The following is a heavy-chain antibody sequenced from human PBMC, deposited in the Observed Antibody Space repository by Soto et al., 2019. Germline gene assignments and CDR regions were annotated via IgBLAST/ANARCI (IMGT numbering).Heavy chain of an antibody. J-gene: IGHJ4*02. Sequence: QAQMVQSGAEVKKPGASVKVSCKASGYTFTRYDINWVRQATGQGLEWMGWMNHNSGNTGYAQKFQGRVTMTMNTSISTAYMKLSSLRSEDTAVYYYARDHSSSWRFDYWGQRTLVTV. CDR2: MNHNSGNT. CDR1: GYTFTRYD. CDR3: ARDHSSSWRFDY. D-gene: IGHD6-13*01. V-gene: IGHV1-8*01.